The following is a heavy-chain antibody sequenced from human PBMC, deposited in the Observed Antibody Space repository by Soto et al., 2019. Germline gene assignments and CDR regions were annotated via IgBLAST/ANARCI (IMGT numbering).Heavy chain of an antibody. CDR3: ARGRSAAAGTSFYFDY. J-gene: IGHJ4*02. CDR1: GFTFSSYA. CDR2: ISYDGSNK. D-gene: IGHD6-13*01. V-gene: IGHV3-30-3*01. Sequence: GGSLRLSCAASGFTFSSYAMHWVRQAPGKGLEWVAVISYDGSNKYYADSVKGRFTISRDNSKNTLYLQMNSLRAEDTAVFYCARGRSAAAGTSFYFDYWGQGTLVTVSS.